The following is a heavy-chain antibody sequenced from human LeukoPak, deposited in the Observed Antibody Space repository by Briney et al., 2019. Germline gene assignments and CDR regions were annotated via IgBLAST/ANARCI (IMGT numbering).Heavy chain of an antibody. J-gene: IGHJ4*02. CDR3: ARPGKDLSPSSQLDLAAAGAFDY. D-gene: IGHD6-13*01. V-gene: IGHV4-34*01. CDR1: GGSFSGYY. CDR2: INHSGST. Sequence: PSETLSLTCAVYGGSFSGYYWSWIRQPPGKGLEWIGEINHSGSTNYNPSLKSRVTISVDTSKNQFSLKLSSVTAADTAVYYCARPGKDLSPSSQLDLAAAGAFDYWGQGTLVTVSS.